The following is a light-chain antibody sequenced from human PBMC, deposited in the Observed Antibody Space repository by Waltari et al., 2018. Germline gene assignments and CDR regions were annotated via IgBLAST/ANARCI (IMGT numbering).Light chain of an antibody. CDR3: QQTYRAPLI. V-gene: IGKV1-39*01. CDR1: QNIRND. CDR2: TAS. Sequence: DIQLTQSPSSLSASVGDRVTIPCRASQNIRNDLNWYQHKPGKAPKLLIYTASTLQTGVPSRFSAIGSGSDFTLTINDLQPDDFATYYCQQTYRAPLIFGGGTKVEIE. J-gene: IGKJ4*01.